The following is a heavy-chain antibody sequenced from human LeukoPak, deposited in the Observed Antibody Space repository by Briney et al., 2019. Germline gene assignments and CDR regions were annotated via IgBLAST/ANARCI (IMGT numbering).Heavy chain of an antibody. CDR2: IYPTDSET. CDR1: GYTFSSHW. V-gene: IGHV5-51*01. CDR3: ARRSPYSTAWAAFDS. D-gene: IGHD6-19*01. J-gene: IGHJ4*01. Sequence: GESLKISCKGSGYTFSSHWIGWVRQMPGKGLEWMGIIYPTDSETGYSPSFQGQVTISVDKSINTAYLQWSSLKASDTAMYFCARRSPYSTAWAAFDSWGQGTLVTASS.